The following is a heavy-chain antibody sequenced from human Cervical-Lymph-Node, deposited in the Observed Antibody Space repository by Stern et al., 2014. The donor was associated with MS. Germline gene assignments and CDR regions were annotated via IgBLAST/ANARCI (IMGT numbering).Heavy chain of an antibody. Sequence: QVQLGQSGAEVKKPGASVKVSCKASGYTFRDFAISWVRQAPGQGLEWMGWISGHNGDTNSAQRFQGRVAVTADTSTSTAYLELTSLTSDDTAVYYCARAFTYGYFDYWGQGSLVIVSS. CDR2: ISGHNGDT. V-gene: IGHV1-18*01. J-gene: IGHJ4*02. D-gene: IGHD4-17*01. CDR3: ARAFTYGYFDY. CDR1: GYTFRDFA.